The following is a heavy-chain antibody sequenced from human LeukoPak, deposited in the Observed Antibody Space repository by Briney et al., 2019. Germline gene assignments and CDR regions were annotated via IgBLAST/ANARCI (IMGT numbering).Heavy chain of an antibody. CDR1: GFTFRTFA. D-gene: IGHD3-10*01. CDR3: AKEGGDGSGSYMNNWFDP. CDR2: ISGSGGST. J-gene: IGHJ5*02. V-gene: IGHV3-23*01. Sequence: GGSLRLSCAASGFTFRTFAMSWVRQAPGKGLEWVLAISGSGGSTYYADSVKGRFTISRDNSKNTLYLQMNSLRADDTAVYYCAKEGGDGSGSYMNNWFDPWGQGTLVTVSS.